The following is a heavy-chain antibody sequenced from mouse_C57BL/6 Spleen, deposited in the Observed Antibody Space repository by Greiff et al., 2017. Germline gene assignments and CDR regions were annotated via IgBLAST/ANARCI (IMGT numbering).Heavy chain of an antibody. J-gene: IGHJ3*01. D-gene: IGHD1-1*01. V-gene: IGHV1-15*01. CDR2: IDPETGGT. CDR1: GYTFTDYE. Sequence: QVQLKESGAELVRPGASVTLSCKASGYTFTDYEMHWVKQTPVHGLEWIGAIDPETGGTAYNQKFKGKAILTADKSSSTAYMELRSLTSEDSAVYYCTRTLYYYGSSLFAYWGQGTLVTVSA. CDR3: TRTLYYYGSSLFAY.